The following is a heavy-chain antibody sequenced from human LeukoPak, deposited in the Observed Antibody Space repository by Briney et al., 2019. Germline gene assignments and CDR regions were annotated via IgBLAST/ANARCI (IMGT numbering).Heavy chain of an antibody. V-gene: IGHV4-34*01. CDR3: ARGRLLWFGELSYYYGMDV. D-gene: IGHD3-10*01. Sequence: SETLSLTCAVYGGSFSGYYWSWVRQPPGKGLEWIGEINHSGSTNYNPSLKSRVTISVDTSKNQFSLKLSSVTAADTAVYYCARGRLLWFGELSYYYGMDVWGQGTTVTVSS. CDR2: INHSGST. CDR1: GGSFSGYY. J-gene: IGHJ6*02.